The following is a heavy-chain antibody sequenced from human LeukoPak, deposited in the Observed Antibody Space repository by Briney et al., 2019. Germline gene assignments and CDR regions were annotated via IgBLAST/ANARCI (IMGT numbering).Heavy chain of an antibody. D-gene: IGHD2-15*01. J-gene: IGHJ4*02. CDR3: AKGIYSRYFDH. CDR2: ISGSGGST. V-gene: IGHV3-23*01. Sequence: PGGSLRLSCAASGFTFSSYAMSWVRQAPGKGLEWVSTISGSGGSTYYPDSVKGRFTIFRDNSKNTLYLQVNSLRAEDTAVYYCAKGIYSRYFDHWGQGTLVTVSS. CDR1: GFTFSSYA.